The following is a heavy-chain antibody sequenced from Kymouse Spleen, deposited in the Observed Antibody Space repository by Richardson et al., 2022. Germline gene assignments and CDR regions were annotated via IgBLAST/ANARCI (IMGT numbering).Heavy chain of an antibody. V-gene: IGHV3-33*01. CDR1: GFTFSSYG. CDR3: ARDEQQWLAHFDY. CDR2: IWYDGSNK. J-gene: IGHJ4*02. Sequence: QVQLVESGGGVVQPGRSLRLSCAASGFTFSSYGMHWVRQAPGKGLEWVAVIWYDGSNKYYADSVKGRFTISRDNSKNTLYLQMNSLRAEDTAVYYCARDEQQWLAHFDYWGQGTLVTVSS. D-gene: IGHD6-19*01.